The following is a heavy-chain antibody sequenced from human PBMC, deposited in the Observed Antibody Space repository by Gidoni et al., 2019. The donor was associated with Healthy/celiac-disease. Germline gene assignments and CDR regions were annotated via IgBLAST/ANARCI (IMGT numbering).Heavy chain of an antibody. D-gene: IGHD3-22*01. J-gene: IGHJ3*02. Sequence: QVQLVQSGAEVKKPGSSVKVSCKASGGTFSSYAISWVRQAPGQGLEWMGGIIPIFGTANYAQKFQGRVTITADKSTSTAYMELSSLRSEDTAVYYCARGLGTYDSSGRLRFHAFDIWGQGTMVTVSS. CDR2: IIPIFGTA. CDR3: ARGLGTYDSSGRLRFHAFDI. CDR1: GGTFSSYA. V-gene: IGHV1-69*06.